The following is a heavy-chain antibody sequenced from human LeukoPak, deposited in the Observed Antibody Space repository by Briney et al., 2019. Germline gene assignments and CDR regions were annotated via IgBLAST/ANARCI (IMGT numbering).Heavy chain of an antibody. V-gene: IGHV1-18*01. J-gene: IGHJ4*02. CDR3: ARDASAYN. CDR1: GYSFTTYG. Sequence: ASVKVSCKAYGYSFTTYGINWLRQAPGQGLEWLGWIAPKNGNTNYLQKFQARLTLTADTSTSTVYMELRGLTFDDSAMYYCARDASAYNWGQGTLVTVS. D-gene: IGHD4-11*01. CDR2: IAPKNGNT.